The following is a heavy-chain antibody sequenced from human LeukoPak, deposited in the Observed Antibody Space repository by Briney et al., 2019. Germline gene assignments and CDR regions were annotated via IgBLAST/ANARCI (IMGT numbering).Heavy chain of an antibody. J-gene: IGHJ3*01. CDR2: INPKRGVT. D-gene: IGHD4-17*01. CDR1: GYTYTDYY. V-gene: IGHV1-2*02. CDR3: ARERNYGDYGNAFDV. Sequence: ASVKVSCKASGYTYTDYYIHWMRQAPGQGLEWMGWINPKRGVTTYAQKFQGRVTMTRDTSITTAYMELTRLRSDDTTIYYCARERNYGDYGNAFDVWGQGTKVTVSS.